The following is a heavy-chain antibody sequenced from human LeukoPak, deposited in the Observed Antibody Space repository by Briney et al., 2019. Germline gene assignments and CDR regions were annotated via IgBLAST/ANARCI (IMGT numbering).Heavy chain of an antibody. CDR3: TRSPSLGGRYWGFDY. V-gene: IGHV3-74*01. J-gene: IGHJ4*02. Sequence: PEGSLRLSCAASGFTFSTYWMHWVRQAPGEGLVWVSRLSPDGSSSIYADSVKGRFTVSRDNAKNTLYLQMNSLRAEDTAVYYCTRSPSLGGRYWGFDYWGQGALVTVSS. D-gene: IGHD1-26*01. CDR1: GFTFSTYW. CDR2: LSPDGSSS.